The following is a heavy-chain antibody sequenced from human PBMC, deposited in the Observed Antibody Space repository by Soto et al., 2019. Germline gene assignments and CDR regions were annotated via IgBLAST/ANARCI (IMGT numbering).Heavy chain of an antibody. CDR1: GGTFSSYA. D-gene: IGHD6-19*01. CDR2: IGTYNGNT. CDR3: AREEGISDWHAFDY. J-gene: IGHJ4*02. V-gene: IGHV1-18*01. Sequence: GASVKVSCKASGGTFSSYAISWVRQAPGQGLEWMGWIGTYNGNTIYAQKIQGRVTMTTDTSTSTAYVELGSLRSDDTAVYYCAREEGISDWHAFDYWGQGTLVTVS.